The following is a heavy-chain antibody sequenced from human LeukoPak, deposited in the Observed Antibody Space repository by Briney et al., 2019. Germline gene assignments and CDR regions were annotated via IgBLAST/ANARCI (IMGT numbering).Heavy chain of an antibody. CDR1: GGSISSSSFY. J-gene: IGHJ4*02. V-gene: IGHV4-39*07. CDR2: IYYSGAT. D-gene: IGHD3-22*01. Sequence: SKTLSLTCTVSGGSISSSSFYWGWIRQPPGKGLEWIGSIYYSGATFYNPSLKSRVTISVDTSQKQLSLMLDSVTAADTAVCYCARVGAHYYDSTGYYYSRFFDSWGQGTLVTVSS. CDR3: ARVGAHYYDSTGYYYSRFFDS.